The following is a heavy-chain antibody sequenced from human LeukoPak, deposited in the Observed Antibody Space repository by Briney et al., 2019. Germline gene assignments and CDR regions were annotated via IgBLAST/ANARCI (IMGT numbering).Heavy chain of an antibody. V-gene: IGHV4-39*07. CDR1: GGSISSSSYY. CDR2: IYYSGST. J-gene: IGHJ4*02. CDR3: ARGLGDFWSGSYFTRDRPFDY. Sequence: SETLSLTCTVSGGSISSSSYYGGWIRQPPGKGLEWIGSIYYSGSTYYNPSLKSRVTISVDTSKNQFSLKLSSVTAADTAVYYCARGLGDFWSGSYFTRDRPFDYWGQGTLVTVSS. D-gene: IGHD3-3*01.